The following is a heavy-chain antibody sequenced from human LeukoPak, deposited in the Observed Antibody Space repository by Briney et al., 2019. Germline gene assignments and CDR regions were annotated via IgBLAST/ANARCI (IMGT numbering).Heavy chain of an antibody. CDR2: ISYDGNNK. V-gene: IGHV3-30-3*01. Sequence: GGSLRLSCAASGFTFSRNAMHWVRQPPGKGLEWVAVISYDGNNKYYADSVEGRFTISRDNSKNTLYLQIDSLRPEDTAVYYCARDSLVGDEDNGRMFDYWGQGTLVTVSS. J-gene: IGHJ4*02. CDR3: ARDSLVGDEDNGRMFDY. CDR1: GFTFSRNA. D-gene: IGHD1-26*01.